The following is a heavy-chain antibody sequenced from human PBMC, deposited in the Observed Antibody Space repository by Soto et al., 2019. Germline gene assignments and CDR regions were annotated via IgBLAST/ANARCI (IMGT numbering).Heavy chain of an antibody. V-gene: IGHV4-34*01. Sequence: PSETLSLTCAVYGGSFSGYYWSWIRQPPGKGLEWIGEINHSGSTNYNPSLKSRVTISVGTSKNQFSLKLSSVTAADTAVYYCARGGYVWGSYRSWVYWGQGTLVTVSS. CDR2: INHSGST. CDR1: GGSFSGYY. J-gene: IGHJ4*02. CDR3: ARGGYVWGSYRSWVY. D-gene: IGHD3-16*02.